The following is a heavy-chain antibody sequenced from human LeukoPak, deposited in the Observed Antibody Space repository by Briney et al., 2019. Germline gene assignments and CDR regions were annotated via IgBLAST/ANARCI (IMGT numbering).Heavy chain of an antibody. CDR1: GFTFSSYG. CDR3: AKDLSHYYGSRSYSPYFDY. V-gene: IGHV3-30*02. J-gene: IGHJ4*02. D-gene: IGHD3-10*01. CDR2: IRYDGSNK. Sequence: PGGSLRLSCAASGFTFSSYGMHWVRQAPDKGLEWVAVIRYDGSNKYYADSVKGRFTISRDNSKNTLYLQMNSLRAEDTAVYYCAKDLSHYYGSRSYSPYFDYWGQGTLVTVSS.